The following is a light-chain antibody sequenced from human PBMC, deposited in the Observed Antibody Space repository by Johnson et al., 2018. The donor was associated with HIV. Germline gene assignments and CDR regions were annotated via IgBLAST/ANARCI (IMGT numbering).Light chain of an antibody. CDR1: SSNIGSNF. CDR3: GTWDTSLSAEV. Sequence: SVLTQPPSVSAAPGQKVTISCSGSSSNIGSNFVSWYQQLPGKAPKLLIYDNNKRPLRIPDRFSGSKSGTSATLGITGLQTGDEADYYCGTWDTSLSAEVFGTGTKVTAL. V-gene: IGLV1-51*01. CDR2: DNN. J-gene: IGLJ1*01.